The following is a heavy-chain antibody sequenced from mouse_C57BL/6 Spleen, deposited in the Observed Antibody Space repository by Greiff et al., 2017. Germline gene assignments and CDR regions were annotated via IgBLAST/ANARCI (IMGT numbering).Heavy chain of an antibody. CDR1: GYSFTSYY. Sequence: VQLQQSGPELVKPGASVKISCKASGYSFTSYYIHWVKQRPGQGLEWIGWIYPGSGNTKYNEKFKGKATLTADTSSSTAYMQLSSLTSEDSAVYYCARSRYGSSYWYFDVWGTGTTVTVSS. D-gene: IGHD1-1*01. V-gene: IGHV1-66*01. J-gene: IGHJ1*03. CDR3: ARSRYGSSYWYFDV. CDR2: IYPGSGNT.